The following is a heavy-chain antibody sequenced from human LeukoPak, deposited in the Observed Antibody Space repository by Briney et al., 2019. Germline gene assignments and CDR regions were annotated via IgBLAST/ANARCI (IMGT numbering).Heavy chain of an antibody. CDR1: GGSFSGYY. Sequence: SETLSLTCAVYGGSFSGYYWSWIRQPPGKGLEWIGYIYYSGSTYYNPSPKSRVTISVDTSKSQFSLKLRSVTAADTAVYYCARDRTYSDSSTTYFYGMDVWGHGTTVTVSS. J-gene: IGHJ6*02. CDR2: IYYSGST. V-gene: IGHV4-34*09. D-gene: IGHD1-26*01. CDR3: ARDRTYSDSSTTYFYGMDV.